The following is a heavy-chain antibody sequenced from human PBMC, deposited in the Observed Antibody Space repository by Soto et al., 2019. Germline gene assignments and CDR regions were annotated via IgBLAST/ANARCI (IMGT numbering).Heavy chain of an antibody. CDR3: AKYTSGWDFDY. J-gene: IGHJ4*02. CDR2: ITGSGAGT. D-gene: IGHD6-19*01. V-gene: IGHV3-23*01. CDR1: GFTFSSYA. Sequence: EVQLLESGGGLVRPGGSLRLSCAGSGFTFSSYAMSWVRQAPVKGLEWVSSITGSGAGTYYADSVKGRFTISRDNSKNTLYLHLSSLRAEDTAVYFCAKYTSGWDFDYWGQGTLVTVSS.